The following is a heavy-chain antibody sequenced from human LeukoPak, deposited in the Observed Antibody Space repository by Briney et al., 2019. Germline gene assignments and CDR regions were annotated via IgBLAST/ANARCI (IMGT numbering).Heavy chain of an antibody. D-gene: IGHD3-9*01. CDR2: ISYDGSNK. J-gene: IGHJ4*02. Sequence: GGSLRLSCAASGFTFSSYGMHWVRQAPGKGLEWVAVISYDGSNKYYAGSVKGRFTISRDNSKNTLYLQMNSLRAEDTAVYYCAKGDYDTLTGYYWGQGTLVTVSS. V-gene: IGHV3-30*18. CDR1: GFTFSSYG. CDR3: AKGDYDTLTGYY.